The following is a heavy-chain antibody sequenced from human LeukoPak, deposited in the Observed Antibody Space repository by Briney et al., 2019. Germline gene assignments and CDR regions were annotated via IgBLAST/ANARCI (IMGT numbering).Heavy chain of an antibody. D-gene: IGHD1-26*01. CDR2: ISSSSSYI. J-gene: IGHJ4*02. V-gene: IGHV3-21*04. CDR1: GFTFSSYS. CDR3: AKKSGSYLTGPPIDY. Sequence: PGGSLRLSCAASGFTFSSYSMNWVRQAPGKGLEWVSSISSSSSYIYYADSVKGRFTISRDNAKNSLYLQMNSLRAEDTAVYYCAKKSGSYLTGPPIDYWGQGTLVTVSS.